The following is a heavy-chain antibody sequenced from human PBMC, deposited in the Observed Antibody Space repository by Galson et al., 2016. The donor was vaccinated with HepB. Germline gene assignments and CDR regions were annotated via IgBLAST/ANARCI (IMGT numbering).Heavy chain of an antibody. D-gene: IGHD3-10*01. Sequence: QSGAEVKKPGASVKVSCKASGYSFINYGITWARQARGQGLEWMGWISTYNGNTIYAEKLQGRVTMTTDTSTSIAYMELRSLISDDTAVYYCARRVLRGVVAPPMVDYWGQGTLVTVSS. CDR2: ISTYNGNT. CDR1: GYSFINYG. V-gene: IGHV1-18*01. CDR3: ARRVLRGVVAPPMVDY. J-gene: IGHJ4*02.